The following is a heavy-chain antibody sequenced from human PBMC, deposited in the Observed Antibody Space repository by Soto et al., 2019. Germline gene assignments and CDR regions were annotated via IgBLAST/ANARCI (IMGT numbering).Heavy chain of an antibody. D-gene: IGHD3-10*01. V-gene: IGHV4-59*08. Sequence: QVQLQESGPGLVKPSETLSLTCTVSGGSISSYYWSWIRQPPGKGLEWIGYIYYSGSTNYNPSLKGRVTISVDTSKNQFSLKLSSVTAADTAVYYCARHYYGSGSYPWGQGTLVTVSS. J-gene: IGHJ5*02. CDR2: IYYSGST. CDR1: GGSISSYY. CDR3: ARHYYGSGSYP.